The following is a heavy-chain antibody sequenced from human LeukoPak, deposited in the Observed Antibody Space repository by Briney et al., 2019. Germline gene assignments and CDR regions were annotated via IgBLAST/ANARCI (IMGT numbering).Heavy chain of an antibody. V-gene: IGHV4-39*02. CDR2: IYYSGST. Sequence: LGTLSLTRTVSGGSLSSSSYYWGWTRQPPGKGREWLGSIYYSGSTYYNPSLKSRVTISVDTSKNQLSLKLSSVTAADTAVYHCARDRSVGVLPAPPFDFWGQGTLVTVSS. CDR1: GGSLSSSSYY. D-gene: IGHD6-6*01. CDR3: ARDRSVGVLPAPPFDF. J-gene: IGHJ4*02.